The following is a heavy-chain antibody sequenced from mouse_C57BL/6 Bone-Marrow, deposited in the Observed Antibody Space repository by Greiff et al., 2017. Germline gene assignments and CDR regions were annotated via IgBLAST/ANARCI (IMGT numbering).Heavy chain of an antibody. CDR1: GYTFTSYW. D-gene: IGHD1-1*01. Sequence: QVQLQQPGAELVRPGTSVKLSCKASGYTFTSYWMHWVKQRPGQGLEWIGVIDPSDSYTNYNQKFKGKATLTVDTSSSTAYMQLSILTSEDSAVYYCAINYYGSSPFAYWGQGTLVTVSA. CDR2: IDPSDSYT. CDR3: AINYYGSSPFAY. V-gene: IGHV1-59*01. J-gene: IGHJ3*01.